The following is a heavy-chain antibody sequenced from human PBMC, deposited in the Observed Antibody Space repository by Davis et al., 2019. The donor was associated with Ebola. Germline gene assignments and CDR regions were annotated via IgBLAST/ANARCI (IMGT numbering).Heavy chain of an antibody. Sequence: SETLSLTCAVHGGSFSGYYWSWIRQPPGKGLEWIGEINHSGSTNYNPSLKSRVTISVDTSKNQFSLKLSSVTAADTAVYYCARGYLKYYYDSSGLNYWGQGTLVTVSS. V-gene: IGHV4-34*01. J-gene: IGHJ4*02. CDR3: ARGYLKYYYDSSGLNY. CDR2: INHSGST. CDR1: GGSFSGYY. D-gene: IGHD3-22*01.